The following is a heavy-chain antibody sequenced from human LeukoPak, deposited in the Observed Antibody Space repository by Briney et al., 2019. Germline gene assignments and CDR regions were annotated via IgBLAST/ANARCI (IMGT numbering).Heavy chain of an antibody. D-gene: IGHD3-3*01. J-gene: IGHJ5*02. Sequence: SETLSLTCTVSGASISSNSWSWIRQPPGKGLEWIGYIYYGGNTNYNPSLQSRVTISVDTSKNQLSLQLKSVTAADTALYYCARDFQGITTFGVAPPGGFDPWGQGTLVIVS. CDR3: ARDFQGITTFGVAPPGGFDP. CDR1: GASISSNS. V-gene: IGHV4-59*01. CDR2: IYYGGNT.